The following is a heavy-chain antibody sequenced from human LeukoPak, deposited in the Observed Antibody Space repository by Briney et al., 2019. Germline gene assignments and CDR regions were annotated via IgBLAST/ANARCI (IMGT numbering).Heavy chain of an antibody. Sequence: ASVKVSCKASGYTFTDYHIHWVRQAPGQGLERMGWIGPNSGGTDYAQKFQGRVTMTRDTSISTAYLVLSRLASDDTAVYYCARANTIMTTVVTSFDSWGQGTLVTVSS. J-gene: IGHJ4*02. CDR3: ARANTIMTTVVTSFDS. CDR1: GYTFTDYH. D-gene: IGHD4-23*01. CDR2: IGPNSGGT. V-gene: IGHV1-2*02.